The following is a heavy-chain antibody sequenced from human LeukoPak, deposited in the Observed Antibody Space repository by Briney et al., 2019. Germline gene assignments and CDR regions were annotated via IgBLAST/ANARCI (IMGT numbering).Heavy chain of an antibody. Sequence: ASVKVSCKASGYTFTSYYMHWVRQAPGQGLEWMGIINPSGGSTSYAQKLQGRVTMTRDTSTSTVYMELSSLRSEDTAVYYCARAPPYYGSGSYYYNWFDPWGQGTLVTVSS. V-gene: IGHV1-46*01. J-gene: IGHJ5*02. CDR3: ARAPPYYGSGSYYYNWFDP. CDR2: INPSGGST. D-gene: IGHD3-10*01. CDR1: GYTFTSYY.